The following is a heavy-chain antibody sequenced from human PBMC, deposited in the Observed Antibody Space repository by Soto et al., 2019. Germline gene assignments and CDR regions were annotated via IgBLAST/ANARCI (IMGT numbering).Heavy chain of an antibody. CDR1: GGSFSGYY. J-gene: IGHJ5*02. D-gene: IGHD2-2*02. V-gene: IGHV4-34*01. Sequence: LSLTCAVYGGSFSGYYWSWIRQPPGKGLEWIGEINHSGSTNYNPSLKSRVTISVDTSKNQFSLKLSSVTAADTAVYYCARRYCSSTSCYTHWFDPWGQGTLVTVSS. CDR3: ARRYCSSTSCYTHWFDP. CDR2: INHSGST.